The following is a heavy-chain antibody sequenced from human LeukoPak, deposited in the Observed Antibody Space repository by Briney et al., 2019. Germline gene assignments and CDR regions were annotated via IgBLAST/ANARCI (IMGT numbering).Heavy chain of an antibody. CDR2: IGGSGDST. CDR1: GFTFSSYA. CDR3: AELGITMIGGV. Sequence: GGSLRLSCAASGFTFSSYAMSWVRQAPGKGLEWVSLIGGSGDSTYYADSVKGRFTISRDNSKNTLYLQMNSLRAEDTAVYYCAELGITMIGGVWGKGTTVTISS. D-gene: IGHD3-10*02. J-gene: IGHJ6*04. V-gene: IGHV3-23*01.